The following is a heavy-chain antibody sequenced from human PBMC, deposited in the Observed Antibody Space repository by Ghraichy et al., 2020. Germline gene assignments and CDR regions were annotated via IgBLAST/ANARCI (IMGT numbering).Heavy chain of an antibody. V-gene: IGHV4-61*02. Sequence: SETLSLTCTVSGGSISSGRYYWSWILQPAGKGLEWIGRIYTSGSTNYNPSLKSRVTISVDTSKNQFSLKLSSVTAADTAVYYCARDPVGATAPFDYWGQGTLVTVSS. CDR3: ARDPVGATAPFDY. D-gene: IGHD1-26*01. CDR1: GGSISSGRYY. CDR2: IYTSGST. J-gene: IGHJ4*02.